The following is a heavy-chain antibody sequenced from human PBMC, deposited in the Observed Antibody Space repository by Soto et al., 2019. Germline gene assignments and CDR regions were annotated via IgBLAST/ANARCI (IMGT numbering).Heavy chain of an antibody. Sequence: GGSLRLSCAASGFTFSSYAMSWVRQAPGKGLEWVSAISGSGGSTYYADSVKGRVTISRDNSKNTLYLQMNSVRAEDTAVYYCAKVVVPAATYYFDYWGQGTLVTVSS. CDR2: ISGSGGST. V-gene: IGHV3-23*01. CDR1: GFTFSSYA. J-gene: IGHJ4*02. D-gene: IGHD2-2*01. CDR3: AKVVVPAATYYFDY.